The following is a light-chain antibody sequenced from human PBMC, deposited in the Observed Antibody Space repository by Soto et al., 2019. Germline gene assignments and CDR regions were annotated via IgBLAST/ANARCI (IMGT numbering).Light chain of an antibody. CDR1: QSVLSSSNNKNY. V-gene: IGKV4-1*01. J-gene: IGKJ2*01. CDR2: WAS. CDR3: QQYYTTPYT. Sequence: DIVMTQSPDSLPVSLGERATINCKSSQSVLSSSNNKNYLAWYQQKPGQPPKLLIYWASTRESGVPDRFSGSGSGTDFTLTISSLQAEDVAVYYCQQYYTTPYTFGQGNKLEI.